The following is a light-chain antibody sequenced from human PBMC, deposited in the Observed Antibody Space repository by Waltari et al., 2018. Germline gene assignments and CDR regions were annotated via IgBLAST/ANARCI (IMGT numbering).Light chain of an antibody. J-gene: IGKJ5*01. CDR2: DAS. V-gene: IGKV3-11*01. CDR3: QQRTDWPPNP. Sequence: EIVLTQSPAILSLSPGAGATLSCRSSQNVNNYLDWYQLKPGQAPRLVIYDASNRATGIPARSSGRGSATDFTLTISSLEPEDSAVDYGQQRTDWPPNPFGQGTRLEIK. CDR1: QNVNNY.